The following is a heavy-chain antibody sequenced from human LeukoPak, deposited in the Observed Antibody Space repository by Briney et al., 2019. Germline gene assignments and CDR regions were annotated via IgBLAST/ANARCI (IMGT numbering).Heavy chain of an antibody. J-gene: IGHJ4*02. CDR3: ARLLGAAMRYFDY. Sequence: SETPSLTCAVYGGSFSGYYWSWIRQPPGKGLEWIGEINHSGSTNYNPSLKSRVTISVDTSKNQFSLKLSSVTAADTAVYYCARLLGAAMRYFDYWGQGTLVTVSS. V-gene: IGHV4-34*01. CDR1: GGSFSGYY. CDR2: INHSGST. D-gene: IGHD1-26*01.